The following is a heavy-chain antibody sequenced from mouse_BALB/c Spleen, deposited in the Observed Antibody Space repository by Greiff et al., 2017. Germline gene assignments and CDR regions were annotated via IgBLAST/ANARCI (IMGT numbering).Heavy chain of an antibody. J-gene: IGHJ4*01. CDR3: ARQFTTATNAMDY. CDR2: ISSGGSYT. CDR1: GFTFSSYG. V-gene: IGHV5-6*01. Sequence: EVHLVESGGDLVKPGGSLKLSCAASGFTFSSYGMSWVRQTPDKRLEWVATISSGGSYTYYPDSVKGRFTISRDNAKNTLYLQMSSLKSEDTAMYYCARQFTTATNAMDYWGQGTSVTVSS. D-gene: IGHD1-2*01.